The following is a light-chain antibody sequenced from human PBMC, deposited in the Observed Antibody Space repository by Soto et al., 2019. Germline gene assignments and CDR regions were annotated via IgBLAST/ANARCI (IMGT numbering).Light chain of an antibody. CDR2: DVS. CDR1: SSDVGGYNS. CDR3: SSYTSSSSYV. Sequence: SVLTQPASVSGSPGQSITLLCTGTSSDVGGYNSVSWYQQHPGKAPKLMIHDVSNRPSGVSNRFSGSKSGNTASLTISGLQAEDEADYYCSSYTSSSSYVFGTGTKVTVL. J-gene: IGLJ1*01. V-gene: IGLV2-14*01.